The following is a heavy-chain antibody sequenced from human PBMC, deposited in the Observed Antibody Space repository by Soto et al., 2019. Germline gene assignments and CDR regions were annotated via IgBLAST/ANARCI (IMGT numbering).Heavy chain of an antibody. V-gene: IGHV1-69*06. CDR3: ARDWGYSSSWYEENWFDP. D-gene: IGHD6-13*01. Sequence: SVKVSCKASGGTFSSYAITWVRQAPGQGLEWMGGIIPISGTANYAQKFQGRVTITADKSTSTAYMEVSSLRSEDTAVYYCARDWGYSSSWYEENWFDPWGQGTLVTVSS. CDR1: GGTFSSYA. J-gene: IGHJ5*02. CDR2: IIPISGTA.